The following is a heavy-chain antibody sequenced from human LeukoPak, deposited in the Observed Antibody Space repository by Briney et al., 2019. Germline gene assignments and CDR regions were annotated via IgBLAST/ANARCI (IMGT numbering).Heavy chain of an antibody. CDR3: ARGDGYDRRSFDY. V-gene: IGHV3-72*01. CDR1: VFTFSDHY. Sequence: GGSLRLSCAAPVFTFSDHYMDWVRQAPGKGLEWVGRTRDKANSYTTEYAASVKGRFTISRDSSKTSLYLQMNSLKTEDTAVYYCARGDGYDRRSFDYWGQGTLVTVSS. D-gene: IGHD5-12*01. CDR2: TRDKANSYTT. J-gene: IGHJ4*02.